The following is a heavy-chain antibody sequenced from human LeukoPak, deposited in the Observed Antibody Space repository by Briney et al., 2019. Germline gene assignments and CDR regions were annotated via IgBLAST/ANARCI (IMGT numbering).Heavy chain of an antibody. D-gene: IGHD4-17*01. CDR1: GFTFSSFS. J-gene: IGHJ4*02. CDR3: ARVIGSYGDSAY. V-gene: IGHV3-48*04. CDR2: ITSSSGST. Sequence: GGSLRLSCAASGFTFSSFSMNWVRQAPGKGLEWISYITSSSGSTYYADSVKGRFTISRDNAKNSLYLQMNSLRAEDTAVYYCARVIGSYGDSAYWGKGTLVTVSS.